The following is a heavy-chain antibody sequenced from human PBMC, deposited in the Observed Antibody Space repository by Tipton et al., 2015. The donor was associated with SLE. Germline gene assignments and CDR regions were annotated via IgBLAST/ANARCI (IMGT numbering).Heavy chain of an antibody. CDR1: GASVSSDW. J-gene: IGHJ6*02. CDR3: ARWIPLTGINV. D-gene: IGHD5-18*01. V-gene: IGHV4-4*02. Sequence: TLSLTCTVSGASVSSDWWSWVRQPPGKGLEYIGEIHHRGSTNYKSSLRGRVTISVDKSKNQFSLKLTSVTAADTAVYYCARWIPLTGINVWGQGATVTVSS. CDR2: IHHRGST.